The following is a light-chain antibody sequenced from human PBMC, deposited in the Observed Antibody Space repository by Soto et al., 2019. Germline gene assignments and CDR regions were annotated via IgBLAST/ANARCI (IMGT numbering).Light chain of an antibody. CDR2: GAS. Sequence: EIVMTQSPATLSVSPGERATLSCRASQSVSSNLAWYQQKPGQAPRLLIYGASTKATDIPARFSGSWSGTEFALSISSRLSEDVAFYYCQQYNNWPPWTVGQGTKVEIK. V-gene: IGKV3-15*01. CDR3: QQYNNWPPWT. CDR1: QSVSSN. J-gene: IGKJ1*01.